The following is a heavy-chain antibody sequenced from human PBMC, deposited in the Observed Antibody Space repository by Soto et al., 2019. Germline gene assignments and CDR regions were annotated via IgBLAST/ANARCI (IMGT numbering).Heavy chain of an antibody. V-gene: IGHV4-39*01. CDR3: ARHWWERRPSFDY. Sequence: QLQLQESGPGLVKPSETLSLTCTVSGGSISSSSYYWGWIRQPPGKGLEWIGSIYYSGSTYYNPSLKSRVTISVDTSKNQFSLKLSSVTAADTAVYYCARHWWERRPSFDYWGQGTLVTVSS. D-gene: IGHD1-26*01. CDR1: GGSISSSSYY. J-gene: IGHJ4*02. CDR2: IYYSGST.